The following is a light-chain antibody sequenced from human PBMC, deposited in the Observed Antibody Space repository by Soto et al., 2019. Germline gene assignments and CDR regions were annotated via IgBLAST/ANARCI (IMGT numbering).Light chain of an antibody. CDR1: HDISNY. J-gene: IGKJ3*01. CDR3: QYCDYLPL. CDR2: GAS. Sequence: DIQMPQSPSSLSASVGDRVTITCQASHDISNYLNWYQHKPGKAPKLLIYGASNLETGVPSRFSGSGSGTDFTFTISSLQPEDIATYYCQYCDYLPLFGPGTTVDL. V-gene: IGKV1-33*01.